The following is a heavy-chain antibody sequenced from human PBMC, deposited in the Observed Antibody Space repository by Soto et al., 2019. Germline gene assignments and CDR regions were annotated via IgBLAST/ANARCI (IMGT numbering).Heavy chain of an antibody. Sequence: PWGVLRLSCTTSGFTFGDYALSWVRQAPGKGLEWVGFIRRNAYGGTTGYAASVKGRFTISRDDSKSIAYLQMNSLRTEDTALYYCTRASSLDFDFWGQGTLVTVSS. CDR3: TRASSLDFDF. CDR1: GFTFGDYA. V-gene: IGHV3-49*04. CDR2: IRRNAYGGTT. J-gene: IGHJ4*02. D-gene: IGHD3-16*01.